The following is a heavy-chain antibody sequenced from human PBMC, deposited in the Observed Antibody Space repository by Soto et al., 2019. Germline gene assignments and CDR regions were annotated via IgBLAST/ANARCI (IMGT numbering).Heavy chain of an antibody. CDR3: AIRLSLESSSWFHNWFEP. CDR1: GGSFSGYY. V-gene: IGHV4-34*01. J-gene: IGHJ5*02. CDR2: INHSAST. Sequence: QVQLQQWGAVLLQPSETLSLTCAVYGGSFSGYYWSWIRQPPGKLLEWNGEINHSASTDYNPSRKSRAPIAVDTSTHQLSLKLTSGTAADTAVYSCAIRLSLESSSWFHNWFEPWGQGTLVTVSS. D-gene: IGHD6-13*01.